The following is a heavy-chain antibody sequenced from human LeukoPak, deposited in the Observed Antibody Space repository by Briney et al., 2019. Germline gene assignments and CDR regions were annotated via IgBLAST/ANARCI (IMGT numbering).Heavy chain of an antibody. J-gene: IGHJ4*02. V-gene: IGHV4-34*01. CDR3: ARCKRGIAAAGRYYFDY. CDR1: GGSFSGYY. D-gene: IGHD6-13*01. CDR2: INHSGST. Sequence: SETLSLTCAVYGGSFSGYYWSWIRQPPGKGLEWIGEINHSGSTNYNPSLKSRVTISVGTSKNQFSLKLSSVTAADTAVYYCARCKRGIAAAGRYYFDYWGQGTLVTVSS.